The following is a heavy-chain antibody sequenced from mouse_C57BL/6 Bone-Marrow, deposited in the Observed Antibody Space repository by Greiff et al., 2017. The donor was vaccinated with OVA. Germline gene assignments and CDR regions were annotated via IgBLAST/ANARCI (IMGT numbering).Heavy chain of an antibody. Sequence: VKLVESGPGLVQPSQSLSITCTVSGFSLTSYGVHWVRQSPGKGLEWLGVIWRGGSTDYNAAFMSRLSITKDNSKSQVFFKMNSLQADDTAIYYCAKNGENYYYGLAYWGQGTLVTVSA. CDR3: AKNGENYYYGLAY. CDR2: IWRGGST. J-gene: IGHJ3*01. CDR1: GFSLTSYG. V-gene: IGHV2-5*01. D-gene: IGHD1-1*01.